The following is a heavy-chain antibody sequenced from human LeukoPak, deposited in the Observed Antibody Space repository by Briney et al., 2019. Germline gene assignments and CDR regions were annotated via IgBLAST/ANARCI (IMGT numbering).Heavy chain of an antibody. D-gene: IGHD4-11*01. CDR2: IYSGGST. V-gene: IGHV3-53*01. J-gene: IGHJ6*02. CDR1: GFTVSSNY. Sequence: PGGSLRLSCAASGFTVSSNYMSWVRQAPGKGLEWVSVIYSGGSTYYADSVKGRFTIFRDNSKNTLYLQMNSLRAEDTAVYYCAREGYSTEYYYYYGMDVWGQGATVTVSS. CDR3: AREGYSTEYYYYYGMDV.